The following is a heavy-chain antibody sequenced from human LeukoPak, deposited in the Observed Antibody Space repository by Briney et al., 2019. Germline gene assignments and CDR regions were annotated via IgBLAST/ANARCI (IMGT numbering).Heavy chain of an antibody. D-gene: IGHD5-12*01. Sequence: GGSLRLSCAASGFTFSSYSMNWVRQAPGKGLEWVSYISSSSTIYYADSVKGRFTISRDNSKNTLYLQMNSLRAEDTAVYYCAKAHIVATIVSYWGQGTLVTVSS. J-gene: IGHJ4*02. CDR3: AKAHIVATIVSY. V-gene: IGHV3-48*01. CDR2: ISSSSTI. CDR1: GFTFSSYS.